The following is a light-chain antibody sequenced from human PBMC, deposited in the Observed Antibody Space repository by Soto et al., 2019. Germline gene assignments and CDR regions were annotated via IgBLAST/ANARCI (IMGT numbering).Light chain of an antibody. J-gene: IGLJ2*01. CDR1: SSDVGGYNY. V-gene: IGLV2-14*01. CDR3: ISYTSSSTRVV. CDR2: DVS. Sequence: QSALTQPASVSGSPGQSITISCTGTSSDVGGYNYVSWYQQHPGKAPKLMIYDVSNRPSGVSNRFSGSKSGNTASLTISGLQAEDDADYYCISYTSSSTRVVFGVGTKLTVL.